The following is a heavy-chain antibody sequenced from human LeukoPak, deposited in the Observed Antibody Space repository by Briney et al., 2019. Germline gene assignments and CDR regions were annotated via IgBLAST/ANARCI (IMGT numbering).Heavy chain of an antibody. V-gene: IGHV3-21*01. CDR3: ARRNGLLWFGERRREDY. CDR1: GFTFSSYS. CDR2: ISSSSSYI. J-gene: IGHJ4*02. Sequence: GGSLRLSCAASGFTFSSYSMNWVRQAPGKGLEWVSSISSSSSYIYYADSVKGRFTISRDNAKNSLYLQMNSLRAEDTAVYYCARRNGLLWFGERRREDYWGQGTLVTVSS. D-gene: IGHD3-10*01.